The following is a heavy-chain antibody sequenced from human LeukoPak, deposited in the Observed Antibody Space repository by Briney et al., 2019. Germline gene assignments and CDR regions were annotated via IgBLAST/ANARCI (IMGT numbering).Heavy chain of an antibody. J-gene: IGHJ4*02. Sequence: PSETLSLTCTVSGGSVSSGSYYWSWIRQPPGKGLEWIGYIYYSGSTNYNPSLKSRVTISVDTSKNQFSLKLSSVTAADTAVYYCARGIDFWSGYQRFWENYFDYWGQGTLVTVSS. CDR2: IYYSGST. V-gene: IGHV4-61*01. CDR1: GGSVSSGSYY. D-gene: IGHD3-3*01. CDR3: ARGIDFWSGYQRFWENYFDY.